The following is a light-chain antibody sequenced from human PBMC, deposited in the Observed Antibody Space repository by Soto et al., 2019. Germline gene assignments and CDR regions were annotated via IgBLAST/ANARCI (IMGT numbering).Light chain of an antibody. J-gene: IGKJ5*01. V-gene: IGKV1-5*01. CDR2: DAS. CDR3: QQYGTSEII. Sequence: DIQMTQSPSSLSASVGDRVTITCRASHIIGTWLAWYQQKPGKAPNLLIYDASSLESGVPSRFSGSGSGTDFTLTISRLETEDFAVFYCQQYGTSEIIFGQGTRLEIK. CDR1: HIIGTW.